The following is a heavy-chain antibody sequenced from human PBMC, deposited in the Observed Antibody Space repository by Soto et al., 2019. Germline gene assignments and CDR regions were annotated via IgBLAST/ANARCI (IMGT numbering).Heavy chain of an antibody. CDR1: GFTFSAFG. J-gene: IGHJ6*02. CDR2: IHVAMIY. D-gene: IGHD2-8*01. CDR3: TRGVYSPRPTDFYYNGLDV. V-gene: IGHV3-30*19. Sequence: QVHLVESGGDVVQPGKSLRLSCAASGFTFSAFGMHWVRQAPGKGLEWVAGIHVAMIYNYADSVKGRFTISRDDSKNSLYLQMNSLKIEDTAVYYCTRGVYSPRPTDFYYNGLDVWGQGTTVTVSS.